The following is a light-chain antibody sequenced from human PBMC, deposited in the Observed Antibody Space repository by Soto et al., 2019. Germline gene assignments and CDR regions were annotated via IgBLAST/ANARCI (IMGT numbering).Light chain of an antibody. V-gene: IGKV3-20*01. J-gene: IGKJ1*01. Sequence: EIVLTQSPGTLSLSPGERATLSCRASQSVGSNYLAWYQQKPGQAPRLLIYDASGRASGIPDRFSGSGSGTDFTLTISRLEPDDFATYYCQHYNSYSEAFGQGTKVDIK. CDR3: QHYNSYSEA. CDR1: QSVGSNY. CDR2: DAS.